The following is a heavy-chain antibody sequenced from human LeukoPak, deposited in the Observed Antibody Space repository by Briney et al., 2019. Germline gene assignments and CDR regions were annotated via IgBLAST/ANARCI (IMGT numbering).Heavy chain of an antibody. Sequence: SETLSLTCAGYVGSFCGYYWSWIRQPPGKGLEWIGEINHSRSTSYNLSLKSRITISVDTSKTQFTLKLRSVTAADTAVYYCATGRKRILRIYDRNWFDPWGQGTLVTVSS. V-gene: IGHV4-34*01. D-gene: IGHD3-3*01. CDR1: VGSFCGYY. J-gene: IGHJ5*02. CDR3: ATGRKRILRIYDRNWFDP. CDR2: INHSRST.